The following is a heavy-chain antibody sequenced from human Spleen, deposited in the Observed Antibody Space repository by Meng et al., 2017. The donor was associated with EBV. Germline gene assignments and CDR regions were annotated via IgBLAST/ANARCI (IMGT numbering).Heavy chain of an antibody. V-gene: IGHV1-69*01. CDR1: GGTFRDSA. Sequence: QVPGEQSGAGGKKPGSSVKVSCKASGGTFRDSAISWVRQAPGQGLEWMGGIIPMFGAPDYAQRFQDRVTITADESTSTVYMELNSLRSEDTAVYYCARESGRGYSSDYWGQGTLVTVSS. J-gene: IGHJ4*02. CDR2: IIPMFGAP. CDR3: ARESGRGYSSDY. D-gene: IGHD5-18*01.